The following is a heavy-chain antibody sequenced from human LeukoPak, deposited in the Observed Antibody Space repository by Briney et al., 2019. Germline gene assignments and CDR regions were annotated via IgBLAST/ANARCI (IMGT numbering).Heavy chain of an antibody. CDR2: INPNSGGT. Sequence: ASVKVSCKASGYTFTSYYMHWVRQAPGQGLEWMGWINPNSGGTNYAQKFQGRVTMTRDTSISTAYMELSRLRSDDTAVYYCARVRTYSSGWYHLDYWGQGTLVTVSS. D-gene: IGHD6-19*01. CDR3: ARVRTYSSGWYHLDY. V-gene: IGHV1-2*02. CDR1: GYTFTSYY. J-gene: IGHJ4*02.